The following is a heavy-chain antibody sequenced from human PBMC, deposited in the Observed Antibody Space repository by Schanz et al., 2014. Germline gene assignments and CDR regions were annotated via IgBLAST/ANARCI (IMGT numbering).Heavy chain of an antibody. V-gene: IGHV3-23*01. Sequence: EVQLLESGGGLVQPGGSLKLSCAASGLIFSNYVMSWVRQAPGKGLEWVSTIGTSGGTNYAESVKGRYTITRDNSKNTLNVQMNSHRDEDTGVYLCAKMERNEDWGQGTLVTVSS. J-gene: IGHJ4*02. CDR2: IGTSGGT. CDR3: AKMERNED. D-gene: IGHD1-1*01. CDR1: GLIFSNYV.